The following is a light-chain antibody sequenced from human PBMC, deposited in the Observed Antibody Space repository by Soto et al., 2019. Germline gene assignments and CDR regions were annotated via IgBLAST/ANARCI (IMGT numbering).Light chain of an antibody. CDR3: QQYNSHWAWT. Sequence: IQMSQSPSTLAASAGDRVTITCRASQRINNLLSWYQQKSGKAPKLLIYQASILQKGVPSRFSGSGFGTEFTLTISSLQPEDFAMYYCQQYNSHWAWTFGQGTKV. J-gene: IGKJ1*01. CDR1: QRINNL. CDR2: QAS. V-gene: IGKV1-5*03.